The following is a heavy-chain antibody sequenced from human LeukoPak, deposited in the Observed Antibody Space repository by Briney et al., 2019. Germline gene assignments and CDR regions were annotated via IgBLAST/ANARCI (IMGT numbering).Heavy chain of an antibody. D-gene: IGHD3-10*01. CDR2: IYYSGST. Sequence: PSETLSLTCTVSGGSISSYYWSWIRQPPGKGLEWIGYIYYSGSTNYNPSLKSRVTISVDTSKNQFSLKLSSVTAEDTAVYYCARGGLSGEIYYYYMDVWGKGTTVTISS. CDR1: GGSISSYY. V-gene: IGHV4-59*01. CDR3: ARGGLSGEIYYYYMDV. J-gene: IGHJ6*03.